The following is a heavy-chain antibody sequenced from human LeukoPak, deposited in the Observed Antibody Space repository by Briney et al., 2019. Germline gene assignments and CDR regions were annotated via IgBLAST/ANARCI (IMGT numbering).Heavy chain of an antibody. CDR1: GFTFSSYG. Sequence: GGSLRLSCAASGFTFSSYGMHSVRQAPGKGLEWVAFIRYDGSNKYYADSVKGRFTISRDNSKNTLYLQMNSLRAEDTAVYYCARRNPVPDAFDIWGQGTMVTVSS. J-gene: IGHJ3*02. V-gene: IGHV3-30*02. CDR2: IRYDGSNK. CDR3: ARRNPVPDAFDI.